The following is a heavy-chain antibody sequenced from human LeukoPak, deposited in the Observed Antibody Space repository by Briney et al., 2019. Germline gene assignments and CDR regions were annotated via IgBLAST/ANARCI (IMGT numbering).Heavy chain of an antibody. Sequence: GGSLRLSGAGSGFTCCSYWLHWVAQAPGRGRVWVSRISTDASSTTYADSVKGRFTVSRDNSKNTLYLQMDNLRFEDTAVYYCARVSKPGWFDYYCMDVWGKGTTVIVSS. CDR1: GFTCCSYW. J-gene: IGHJ6*03. V-gene: IGHV3-74*01. D-gene: IGHD3-10*01. CDR3: ARVSKPGWFDYYCMDV. CDR2: ISTDASST.